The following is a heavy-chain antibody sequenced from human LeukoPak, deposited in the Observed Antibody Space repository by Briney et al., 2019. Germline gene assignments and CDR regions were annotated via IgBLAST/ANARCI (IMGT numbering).Heavy chain of an antibody. D-gene: IGHD3-16*02. Sequence: GGSLRLSCAASGFTFSSYSMNWVRQAPGKGLEWVSSISSSSSYIYYADSVKGRFTISRDNAKNSLYLQMNSLRAEDTALYHCARGSLGELSFRTLFDYWGQGTLVTVSS. V-gene: IGHV3-21*04. CDR3: ARGSLGELSFRTLFDY. J-gene: IGHJ4*02. CDR2: ISSSSSYI. CDR1: GFTFSSYS.